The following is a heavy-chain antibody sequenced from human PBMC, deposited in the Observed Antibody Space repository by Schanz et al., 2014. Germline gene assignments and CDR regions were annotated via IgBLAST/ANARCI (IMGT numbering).Heavy chain of an antibody. CDR1: GDTLSSYG. CDR3: ARGNTIFGVVILGWLDP. Sequence: QVQLVQSGAEVHKPGSSVTVSCKASGDTLSSYGISWVRQAPGQGLEWMGRIIPNLGSANYAQKFQGRVTITADKSTSTVYMELSSLRSEDTAIYYCARGNTIFGVVILGWLDPWGQGTLVTVSS. J-gene: IGHJ5*02. V-gene: IGHV1-69*04. CDR2: IIPNLGSA. D-gene: IGHD3-3*01.